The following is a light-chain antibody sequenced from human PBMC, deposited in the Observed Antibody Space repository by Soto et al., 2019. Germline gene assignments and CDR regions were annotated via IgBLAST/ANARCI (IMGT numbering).Light chain of an antibody. V-gene: IGKV1-39*01. CDR2: AAS. CDR1: QSITSY. Sequence: DIQMTQSPSSLSASVGDRVTITCRASQSITSYLNWYQQKPEKAPQLLIYAASSLQSEVPSRFSGSGSGTDFTLTISSLQPEDFATYFCQQSYTTPWTFGQGTKVDIK. J-gene: IGKJ1*01. CDR3: QQSYTTPWT.